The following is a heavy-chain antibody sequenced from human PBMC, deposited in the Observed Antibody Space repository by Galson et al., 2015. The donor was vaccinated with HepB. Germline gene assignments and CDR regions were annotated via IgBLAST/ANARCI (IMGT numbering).Heavy chain of an antibody. J-gene: IGHJ4*02. D-gene: IGHD1-26*01. Sequence: SLRXXXXXXGFTXXXXYMSXXXXAPGKGLEWVSYISSSSSYTNYADSVXGRFTISRDNAKNSLYLQMNSLRAEDTXVYYCARGXARSGSEPPFDYWGQG. CDR2: ISSSSSYT. CDR1: GFTXXXXY. CDR3: ARGXARSGSEPPFDY. V-gene: IGHV3-11*06.